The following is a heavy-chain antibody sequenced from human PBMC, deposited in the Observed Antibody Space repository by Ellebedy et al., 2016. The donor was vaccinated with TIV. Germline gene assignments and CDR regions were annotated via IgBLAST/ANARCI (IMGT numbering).Heavy chain of an antibody. V-gene: IGHV1-8*01. J-gene: IGHJ4*02. CDR3: ARTRDVVVALGAFDY. CDR1: GYTFTSYD. D-gene: IGHD2-15*01. CDR2: MNPNSGNT. Sequence: ASVKVSXXASGYTFTSYDINWVRQATGQGLEWMGWMNPNSGNTGFAQKFQGRVTMTRNTSISTAYMELSSLRSEDTAVYYCARTRDVVVALGAFDYWGQGTLVTVSS.